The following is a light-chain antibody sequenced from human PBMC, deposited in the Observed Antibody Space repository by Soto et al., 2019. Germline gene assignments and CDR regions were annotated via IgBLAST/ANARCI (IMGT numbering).Light chain of an antibody. CDR2: YDS. V-gene: IGLV3-21*04. CDR1: NIGSKS. J-gene: IGLJ1*01. CDR3: QVWDSSSDPYV. Sequence: SYELTQPPSVSVAPGKTARITCGGNNIGSKSVHWYQQKPGQAPVLVIYYDSDRPSGIPERFSGSNSGNTATLTISRVEAGDEVDYFCQVWDSSSDPYVFGTGTNLTVL.